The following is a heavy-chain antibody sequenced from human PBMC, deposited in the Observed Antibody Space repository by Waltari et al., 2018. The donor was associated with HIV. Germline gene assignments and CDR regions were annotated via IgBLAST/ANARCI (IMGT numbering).Heavy chain of an antibody. Sequence: QVQLVQSGAEVKKPGASVTVSCKASGYTFTADYMPCVRQAPGQGLEWMGWINPNSGGTNYAQKFQGRVTMTRDTSISTAYMELSRLRSDDTAVYYCARDRARTTDYYYYGMDVWGQGTTVTVSS. D-gene: IGHD1-7*01. CDR2: INPNSGGT. CDR3: ARDRARTTDYYYYGMDV. J-gene: IGHJ6*02. CDR1: GYTFTADY. V-gene: IGHV1-2*02.